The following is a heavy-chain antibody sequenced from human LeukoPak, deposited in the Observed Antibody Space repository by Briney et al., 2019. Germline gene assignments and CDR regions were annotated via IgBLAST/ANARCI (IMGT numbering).Heavy chain of an antibody. V-gene: IGHV3-15*05. Sequence: GGSLRLSCAASGFTFSNAWMSWVRQAPGKGLEWVGRIKSKTDGGTTDYAAPVKGRFTISRDNSKNSLYLQMNSLRAEDTALYYCAKDIAYGNYLGYFDYWGQGTLVTVSS. J-gene: IGHJ4*02. CDR3: AKDIAYGNYLGYFDY. D-gene: IGHD4-11*01. CDR2: IKSKTDGGTT. CDR1: GFTFSNAW.